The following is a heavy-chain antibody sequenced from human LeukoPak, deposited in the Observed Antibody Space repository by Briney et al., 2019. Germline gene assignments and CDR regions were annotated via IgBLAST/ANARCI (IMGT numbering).Heavy chain of an antibody. J-gene: IGHJ6*03. CDR1: DGDINNYY. V-gene: IGHV4-59*01. Sequence: SETLSLTCTVSDGDINNYYWSWVRQPPGKGLEWIGYIYYRGSTKYNPSLKSRVTISIDTSNDQVSLRLNSLTAADTDVYYCARSESVVQYFQHYFYIDAWGKGTTVTVSS. D-gene: IGHD6-6*01. CDR3: ARSESVVQYFQHYFYIDA. CDR2: IYYRGST.